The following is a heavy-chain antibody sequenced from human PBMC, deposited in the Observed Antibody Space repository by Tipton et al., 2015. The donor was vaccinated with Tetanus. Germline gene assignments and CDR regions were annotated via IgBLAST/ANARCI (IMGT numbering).Heavy chain of an antibody. CDR3: VRDPYCGGDCNRSGYFEY. J-gene: IGHJ4*02. CDR1: GFNFDDYV. CDR2: ISSNGVPI. Sequence: SLRLSCRASGFNFDDYVMHWVRQAPGKGLEWVSGISSNGVPIGFAGSVKGRFTVSRDNSKSTLYLQVNSLRGDDTAVYFCVRDPYCGGDCNRSGYFEYWGQGSLVTVSP. D-gene: IGHD2-21*02. V-gene: IGHV3-9*01.